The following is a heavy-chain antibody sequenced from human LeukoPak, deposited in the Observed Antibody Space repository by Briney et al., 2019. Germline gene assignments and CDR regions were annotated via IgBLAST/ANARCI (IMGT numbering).Heavy chain of an antibody. CDR1: GFTFSSYS. V-gene: IGHV3-21*01. Sequence: GGSLRLSCAASGFTFSSYSMNWVRQALGKGLEWVSSISSSSSYIYYADSVKGRFTISRDNAKNSLYLQMNSLRAEDTAVYYCAKGGREQQLVRYSADAFDIWGQGTMVTVSS. CDR2: ISSSSSYI. CDR3: AKGGREQQLVRYSADAFDI. J-gene: IGHJ3*02. D-gene: IGHD6-13*01.